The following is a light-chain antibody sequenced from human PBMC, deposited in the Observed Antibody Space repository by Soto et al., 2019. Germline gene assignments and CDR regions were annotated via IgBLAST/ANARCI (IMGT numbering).Light chain of an antibody. Sequence: IQLTQSPSSLSASVGDSVTITCRASQGIRSSLAWYRQKPGIAPKLLIYTASTLQSGVPSRFSGSGSGTDFTLTISSLQPVDFATYYCQQINAYPITFGQGTRLEI. CDR2: TAS. V-gene: IGKV1-9*01. CDR3: QQINAYPIT. J-gene: IGKJ5*01. CDR1: QGIRSS.